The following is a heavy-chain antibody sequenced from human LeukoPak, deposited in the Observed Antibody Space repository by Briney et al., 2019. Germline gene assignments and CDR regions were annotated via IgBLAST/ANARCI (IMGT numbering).Heavy chain of an antibody. D-gene: IGHD5-24*01. CDR2: ISGSGSGGST. V-gene: IGHV3-23*01. Sequence: GGSLRLSCAASGFTFSSSAMSWVRQAPEKGLEWVSSISGSGSGGSTYYADSVKGRFTISRDNSRNTLYLQMNSLRVEDTAVYYCAKSGYNRFDYWGQGTLVTVSS. CDR1: GFTFSSSA. J-gene: IGHJ4*02. CDR3: AKSGYNRFDY.